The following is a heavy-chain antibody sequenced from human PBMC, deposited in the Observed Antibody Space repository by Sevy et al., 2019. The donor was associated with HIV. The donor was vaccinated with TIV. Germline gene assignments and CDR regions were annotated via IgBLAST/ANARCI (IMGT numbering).Heavy chain of an antibody. J-gene: IGHJ4*02. V-gene: IGHV3-7*01. CDR2: IKQDGSEQ. Sequence: GGSLRLSCEASGFSFKNYGMHWVRQAPGKGLEWVANIKQDGSEQFYVDSVRGRFIISRDNAKNSLYLQINSLRVEDTAIYYWARPYRTDPFYYSGSSGYYYPSYFDHWGQGTLVTVSS. CDR3: ARPYRTDPFYYSGSSGYYYPSYFDH. CDR1: GFSFKNYG. D-gene: IGHD3-22*01.